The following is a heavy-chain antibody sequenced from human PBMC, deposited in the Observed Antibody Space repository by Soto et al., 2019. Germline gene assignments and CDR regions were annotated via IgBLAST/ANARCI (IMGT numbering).Heavy chain of an antibody. CDR1: GDSISSYY. D-gene: IGHD2-8*02. CDR3: ARDKITGLFDY. Sequence: SETLSLTCAVSGDSISSYYCVWIRQPPGKGLESIGYLYYGRSANYNPSLKSRVTLSVDTSKNQFSLKLTSVTAADTAVYYCARDKITGLFDYWGQGTLVTVSS. CDR2: LYYGRSA. V-gene: IGHV4-59*12. J-gene: IGHJ4*02.